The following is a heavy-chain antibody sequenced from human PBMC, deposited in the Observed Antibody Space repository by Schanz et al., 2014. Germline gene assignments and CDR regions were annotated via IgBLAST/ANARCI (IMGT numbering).Heavy chain of an antibody. CDR3: ARENLNWEAFDI. D-gene: IGHD7-27*01. V-gene: IGHV3-21*01. J-gene: IGHJ3*02. Sequence: VQLVESGGGLVKPGGSLRLSCAASGFTFSSYSMHWIRQAPGKGLEWVSYIPVGNNYIYYADSVKGRFTISRDNPKNSLYLQMNSLRVEDTAVYYCARENLNWEAFDIWGQGTVVTVSS. CDR2: IPVGNNYI. CDR1: GFTFSSYS.